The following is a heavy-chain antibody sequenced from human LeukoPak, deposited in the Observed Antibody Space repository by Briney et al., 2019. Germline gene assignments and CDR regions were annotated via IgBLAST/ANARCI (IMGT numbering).Heavy chain of an antibody. J-gene: IGHJ6*03. V-gene: IGHV4-39*07. D-gene: IGHD2-2*01. Sequence: SETLSLTCTVSGGSISSSCYYWGWIRQPPGKGLEWIGSIYYSGSTYYNPSLKSRVTIPVDTSKNQFSLKLSSVTAADTAVYYCAREIEGCSSTSCYAGANYYYYYMDVWGKGTTVTVSS. CDR2: IYYSGST. CDR3: AREIEGCSSTSCYAGANYYYYYMDV. CDR1: GGSISSSCYY.